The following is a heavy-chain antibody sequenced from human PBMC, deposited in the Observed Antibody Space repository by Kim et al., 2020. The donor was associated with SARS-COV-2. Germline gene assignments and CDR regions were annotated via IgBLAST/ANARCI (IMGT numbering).Heavy chain of an antibody. CDR1: GFTFSSYE. V-gene: IGHV3-48*03. D-gene: IGHD2-15*01. Sequence: GGSLRLSCAASGFTFSSYEMNWVRQAPGKGLEWVSYIISSGRTIYYADSVKGRFTISRDNAKNSLYLQMNSLRAEDTAVYYCARRVVVAATLYYYGMDVWGQGTTVTVSS. J-gene: IGHJ6*01. CDR2: IISSGRTI. CDR3: ARRVVVAATLYYYGMDV.